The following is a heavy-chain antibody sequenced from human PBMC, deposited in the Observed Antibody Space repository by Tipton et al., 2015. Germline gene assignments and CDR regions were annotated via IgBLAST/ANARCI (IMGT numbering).Heavy chain of an antibody. CDR1: GFNFNTYW. J-gene: IGHJ4*02. D-gene: IGHD5-18*01. CDR3: VRVWAGYSYGQLDY. V-gene: IGHV3-7*01. Sequence: SLRLSCAASGFNFNTYWMSWVRQAPGKGLEWVANMNEDGSQKYYVDSVRGRFTISRDNTQNSLFLQMNSLRVEDTALYYCVRVWAGYSYGQLDYWGQGTLVTVSS. CDR2: MNEDGSQK.